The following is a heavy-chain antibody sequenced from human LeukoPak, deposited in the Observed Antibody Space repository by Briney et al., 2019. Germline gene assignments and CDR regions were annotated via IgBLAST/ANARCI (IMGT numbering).Heavy chain of an antibody. CDR2: INHSGST. J-gene: IGHJ4*02. CDR3: ARASRYCSGGSCSGTRVDY. V-gene: IGHV4-34*01. CDR1: GGSFSSYY. D-gene: IGHD2-15*01. Sequence: PSETLSLTCAVYGGSFSSYYWSWIRQPPGKGLEWIGEINHSGSTDYNPSLKSRVTISVDTSKNQFSLKLSSVTAADTAVYYCARASRYCSGGSCSGTRVDYWGQGTLVTVSS.